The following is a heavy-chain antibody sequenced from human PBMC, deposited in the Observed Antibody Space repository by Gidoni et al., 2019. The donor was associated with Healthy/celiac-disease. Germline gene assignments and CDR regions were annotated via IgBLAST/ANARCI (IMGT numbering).Heavy chain of an antibody. V-gene: IGHV4-34*01. CDR3: ARGWGLMVYATPFDY. D-gene: IGHD2-8*01. J-gene: IGHJ4*02. CDR1: GGSFSGYY. CDR2: INHSGST. Sequence: QVQLQQWGAGLLKPSETLSLTCAVYGGSFSGYYWRWIRQPPGKGLEWIGEINHSGSTNYNPSLKSRVTISVDTSKNQFSLKLSSVTAADTAVYYCARGWGLMVYATPFDYWGQGTLVTVSS.